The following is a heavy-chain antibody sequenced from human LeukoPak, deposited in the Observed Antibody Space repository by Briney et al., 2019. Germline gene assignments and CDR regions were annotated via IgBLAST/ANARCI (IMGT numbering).Heavy chain of an antibody. V-gene: IGHV3-21*01. Sequence: GGSLRLSCAASGFTLSTFDMNWVRQAPGKGLKWVSSISTSRRYIYYRDSVKGRFTISRDDAKNSLYLQMNSLRVEDTAVYYCARADCSGSTCYLRRSWFDPWGQGTLVTVSS. CDR1: GFTLSTFD. CDR3: ARADCSGSTCYLRRSWFDP. CDR2: ISTSRRYI. D-gene: IGHD2-2*01. J-gene: IGHJ5*02.